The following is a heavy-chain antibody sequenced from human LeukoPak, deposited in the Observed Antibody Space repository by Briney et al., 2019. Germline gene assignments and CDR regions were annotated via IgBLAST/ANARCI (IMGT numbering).Heavy chain of an antibody. V-gene: IGHV4-31*03. J-gene: IGHJ3*02. Sequence: PSETLSLTCTVSGGSISSSSYYWGWIRQPPGKGLEWIGYIYYSGSTYYNPSLKSRVTISVDTSKNQFSLKLSSVTAADTAVYYCARGAYDSSGYYGAFDIWGQGTMVTVSS. CDR1: GGSISSSSYY. D-gene: IGHD3-22*01. CDR2: IYYSGST. CDR3: ARGAYDSSGYYGAFDI.